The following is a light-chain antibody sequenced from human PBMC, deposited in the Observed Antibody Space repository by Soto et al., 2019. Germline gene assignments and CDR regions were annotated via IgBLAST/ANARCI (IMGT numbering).Light chain of an antibody. CDR1: SSDVGKYSY. J-gene: IGLJ3*02. CDR2: EVS. CDR3: SSFTTSSTWV. V-gene: IGLV2-14*01. Sequence: QSALTQPASVSGSPGQSIAISCTGTSSDVGKYSYVSWFQQYPDNAPKLMIYEVSNRPSWVSKRFSGSQSGNTASLTISGPQGEDEADYYCSSFTTSSTWVFGGGTKLTVL.